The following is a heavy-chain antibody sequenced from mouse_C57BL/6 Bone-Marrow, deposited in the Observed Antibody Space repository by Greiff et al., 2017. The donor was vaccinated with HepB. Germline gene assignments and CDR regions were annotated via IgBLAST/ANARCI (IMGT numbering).Heavy chain of an antibody. CDR1: GFTFSDYY. Sequence: DVMLVESGGGLVQPGGSLKLSCAASGFTFSDYYMYWVRQTPEKRLEWVAYISNGGGSTYYPDTVKGRFTISRDNAKNTLNLQMSRLKSEDTAMYYCARLGFDYWGQGTTLTVSS. CDR3: ARLGFDY. CDR2: ISNGGGST. V-gene: IGHV5-12*01. J-gene: IGHJ2*01.